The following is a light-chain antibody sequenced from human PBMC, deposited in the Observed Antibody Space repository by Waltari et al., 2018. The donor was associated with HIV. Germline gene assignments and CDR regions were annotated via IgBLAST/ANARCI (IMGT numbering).Light chain of an antibody. Sequence: SYKLTQTHSVSVSPGQTARINCSRGALPKKFSSWYRQKPGQAPVLLTYKEIERPSGIPERISGSRSGTGVTLTISGVQAEDEADYYCQSTDHDGTWVFGGGTKLTVL. CDR1: ALPKKF. V-gene: IGLV3-25*03. J-gene: IGLJ3*02. CDR3: QSTDHDGTWV. CDR2: KEI.